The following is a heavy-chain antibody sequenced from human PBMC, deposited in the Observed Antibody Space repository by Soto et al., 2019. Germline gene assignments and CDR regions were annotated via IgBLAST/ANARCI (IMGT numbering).Heavy chain of an antibody. Sequence: QMQLLESGGGVVQPGKALRLSCAASGFAFNSHSMHWVRQAPGKGLEWLALMTSDGSSKFYADSVKGRCTISRDNSKNTLYLEMNSLRSEDTAVYYCPIDRVIRYTRYELDLWGQGTLVTVSS. V-gene: IGHV3-30-3*01. CDR3: PIDRVIRYTRYELDL. D-gene: IGHD3-16*02. J-gene: IGHJ5*02. CDR1: GFAFNSHS. CDR2: MTSDGSSK.